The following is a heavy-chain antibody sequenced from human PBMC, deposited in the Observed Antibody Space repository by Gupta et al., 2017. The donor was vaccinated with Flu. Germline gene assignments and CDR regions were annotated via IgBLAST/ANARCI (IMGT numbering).Heavy chain of an antibody. Sequence: QVQLVESGGGVVQPGRSLRLSCAASGFTFSSYGMHWVRQAPGKGLEWVAVIWYDGSNKYYADSVKGRFTISRDNSKNTLYLQMNSLRAEDTAVYYCARDGGNGYFRYFDYWGQGTLVTVSS. CDR1: GFTFSSYG. CDR2: IWYDGSNK. V-gene: IGHV3-33*01. CDR3: ARDGGNGYFRYFDY. D-gene: IGHD5-18*01. J-gene: IGHJ4*02.